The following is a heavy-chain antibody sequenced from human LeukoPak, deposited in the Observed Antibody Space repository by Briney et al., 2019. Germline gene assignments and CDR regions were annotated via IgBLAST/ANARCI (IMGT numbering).Heavy chain of an antibody. V-gene: IGHV3-21*01. D-gene: IGHD3-22*01. CDR3: ARDFYHDSSGSSFDY. CDR2: ISSSSSYI. J-gene: IGHJ4*02. Sequence: GGSLRLSCAAAGFTVSSYSMNWVRQAPGKGLEWGSSISSSSSYIYYADSVKGRFTISRDNAKNSLYLQMNSLRAEDTAVYYCARDFYHDSSGSSFDYWGQGTLVTVSS. CDR1: GFTVSSYS.